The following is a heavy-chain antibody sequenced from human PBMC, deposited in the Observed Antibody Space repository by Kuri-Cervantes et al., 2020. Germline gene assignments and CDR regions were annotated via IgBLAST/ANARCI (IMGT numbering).Heavy chain of an antibody. D-gene: IGHD6-6*01. V-gene: IGHV3-30*04. CDR3: ATSGSSSSPTWGYYYYYGMDV. J-gene: IGHJ6*02. CDR1: GFTFTSYA. CDR2: ISYDGSNK. Sequence: GGSLRLSCAASGFTFTSYAMHWVRQAPGMGLEWVAVISYDGSNKYYADSVKGRFTISRDNSKNTLYLQMNSLRAEDTAVYYCATSGSSSSPTWGYYYYYGMDVWGQGTTVTVSS.